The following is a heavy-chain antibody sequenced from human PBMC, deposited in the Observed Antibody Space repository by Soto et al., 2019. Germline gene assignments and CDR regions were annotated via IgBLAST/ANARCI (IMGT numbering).Heavy chain of an antibody. Sequence: GASVKVSCKASGYTFTSYGISWVRQAPGQGLEWMGWISAYNGNTNYAQKLQGRVTMTTDTSTSTAYMELRSLRSDDTAVYYCATASYYSLQRVRHAYWGLGTLVTVSS. J-gene: IGHJ1*01. CDR3: ATASYYSLQRVRHAY. V-gene: IGHV1-18*01. CDR2: ISAYNGNT. CDR1: GYTFTSYG. D-gene: IGHD3-10*02.